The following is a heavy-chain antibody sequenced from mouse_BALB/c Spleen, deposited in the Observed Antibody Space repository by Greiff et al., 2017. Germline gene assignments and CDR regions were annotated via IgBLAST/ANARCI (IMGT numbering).Heavy chain of an antibody. J-gene: IGHJ4*01. D-gene: IGHD2-14*01. CDR3: TRDEGYEGYAMDY. V-gene: IGHV5-6-4*01. CDR1: GFTFSSYT. Sequence: EVQLVESGGGLVKPGGSLKLSCAASGFTFSSYTMSWVRQTPEKRLEWVATISSGGSYTYYPDSVKGRFTISRDNAKNTLYLQMSSLKSEDTAMYYCTRDEGYEGYAMDYWGQGTSVTVSS. CDR2: ISSGGSYT.